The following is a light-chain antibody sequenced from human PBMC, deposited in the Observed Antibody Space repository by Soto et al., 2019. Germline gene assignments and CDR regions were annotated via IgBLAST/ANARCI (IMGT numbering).Light chain of an antibody. Sequence: EIVMTQSPATLSVSPGERATLSCRASQSVSSNLAWYQQKPGQAPRLLIYGASTRATGIPARFSGSGSATEFTLTISSLQSEDFAVYYCQQYDNLPPLFGQGTKLEIK. CDR3: QQYDNLPPL. CDR1: QSVSSN. V-gene: IGKV3-15*01. J-gene: IGKJ2*01. CDR2: GAS.